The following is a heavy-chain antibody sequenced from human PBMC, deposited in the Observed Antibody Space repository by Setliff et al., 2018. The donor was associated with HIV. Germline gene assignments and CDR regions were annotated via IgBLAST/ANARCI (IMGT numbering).Heavy chain of an antibody. D-gene: IGHD1-26*01. Sequence: SETLSLTCTVSGDSISSYFWSWIRQSPGKGLEWIGFRSTTGSTNYNPSLRSRVTISVDTSKNQFSLRLTSVTAADTAVYYCASRRAAMWRGLFVGFENWGQGTLVTVSS. J-gene: IGHJ4*02. V-gene: IGHV4-4*09. CDR1: GDSISSYF. CDR2: RSTTGST. CDR3: ASRRAAMWRGLFVGFEN.